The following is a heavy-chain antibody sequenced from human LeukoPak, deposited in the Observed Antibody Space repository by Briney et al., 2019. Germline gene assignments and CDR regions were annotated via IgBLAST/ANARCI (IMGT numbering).Heavy chain of an antibody. CDR3: ARDHRYAFDN. J-gene: IGHJ4*01. D-gene: IGHD5-12*01. V-gene: IGHV3-33*01. Sequence: PGRSLRLSCAASGFTFSSYGMHWVRQAPGKGLEWVAVIWYDGSNKYYADSVKGRFTISRDKARKSLYLQMNSLRVEDTAVYYCARDHRYAFDNWGHGTLVTVSS. CDR1: GFTFSSYG. CDR2: IWYDGSNK.